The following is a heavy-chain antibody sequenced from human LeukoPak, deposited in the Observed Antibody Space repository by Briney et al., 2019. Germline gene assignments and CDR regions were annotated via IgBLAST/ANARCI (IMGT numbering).Heavy chain of an antibody. J-gene: IGHJ4*02. CDR2: IWYDGSRI. Sequence: GGSLRLSCAASGFTFSSYGMPWVRQAPGKGLEWVAVIWYDGSRIYYADSVKGRFTISRDNSQNTLFLQMDSLRAEDTAVYYCARRGDSSSWLDYWGQGTLVTVSS. CDR1: GFTFSSYG. CDR3: ARRGDSSSWLDY. D-gene: IGHD6-13*01. V-gene: IGHV3-33*01.